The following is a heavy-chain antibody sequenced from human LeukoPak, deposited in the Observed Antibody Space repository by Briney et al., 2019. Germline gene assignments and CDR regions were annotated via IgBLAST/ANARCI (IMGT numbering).Heavy chain of an antibody. CDR3: ARDKEQLGLD. Sequence: VKPSETLSLTCTVSGSMYNYYWSWIRQPPGKGLEWIGYIYYSGSTNYNPSLKSRVTISVDTSKNQFSLKLSSVTAADTAVYYCARDKEQLGLDWGQGTLVTVSS. D-gene: IGHD6-6*01. J-gene: IGHJ4*02. V-gene: IGHV4-59*01. CDR1: GSMYNYY. CDR2: IYYSGST.